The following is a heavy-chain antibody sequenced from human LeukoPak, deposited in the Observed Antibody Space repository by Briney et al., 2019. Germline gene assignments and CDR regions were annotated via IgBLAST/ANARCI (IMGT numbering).Heavy chain of an antibody. CDR3: ARARGYCSGGSCYSYGWFGP. Sequence: KPSETLSLTCTVSGGSISSYYWSWIRQPAGKGLEWIERIYTSGSTNYNPSLKSRVTISVDTSKNQFSLKLSSVTAADTAVYYCARARGYCSGGSCYSYGWFGPWGQGTLVTVSS. CDR2: IYTSGST. V-gene: IGHV4-4*07. CDR1: GGSISSYY. J-gene: IGHJ5*02. D-gene: IGHD2-15*01.